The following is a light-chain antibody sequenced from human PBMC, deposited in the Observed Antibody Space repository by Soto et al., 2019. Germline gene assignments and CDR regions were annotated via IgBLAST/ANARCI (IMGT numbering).Light chain of an antibody. J-gene: IGKJ1*01. CDR2: GAS. Sequence: DIVMTQSPATLSVSPGERSTPSCRARQSVSSDLAWYQQKTGQAPRLLIYGASTRATGIPARFSGSGAGTEFTLTISSLQSEDFAVYYCQQYNNWLRTFGQGTKVEIK. CDR1: QSVSSD. CDR3: QQYNNWLRT. V-gene: IGKV3-15*01.